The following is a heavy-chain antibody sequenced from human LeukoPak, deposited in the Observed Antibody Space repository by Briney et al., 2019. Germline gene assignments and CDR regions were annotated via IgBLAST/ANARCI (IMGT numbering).Heavy chain of an antibody. CDR2: IDPSTIV. CDR3: ARGARFSSFENMDV. V-gene: IGHV4-30-2*01. J-gene: IGHJ6*02. CDR1: GGSISSGGYS. D-gene: IGHD6-6*01. Sequence: PSETLSLTCAVSGGSISSGGYSWSWIRQPPGKGLEWIGRIDPSTIVNYHPSLKGRVAISVDKSKRHVYLTLRSVTAADTAVYFCARGARFSSFENMDVWGQGTSVIVSS.